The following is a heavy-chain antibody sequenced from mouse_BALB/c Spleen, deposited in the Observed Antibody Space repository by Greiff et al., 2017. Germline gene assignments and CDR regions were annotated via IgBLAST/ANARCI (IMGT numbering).Heavy chain of an antibody. D-gene: IGHD4-1*01. CDR1: GYTFTSYY. CDR2: INPSNGGT. J-gene: IGHJ3*01. CDR3: TRGELGRDWFAY. V-gene: IGHV1S81*02. Sequence: QVQLQQSGAELVKPGASVKLSCKASGYTFTSYYMYWVKQRPGQGLEWIREINPSNGGTNFNEKFKSKATLTVDKSSSTAYMQLSSLTSEDSAVYYCTRGELGRDWFAYWGQGTLVTVSA.